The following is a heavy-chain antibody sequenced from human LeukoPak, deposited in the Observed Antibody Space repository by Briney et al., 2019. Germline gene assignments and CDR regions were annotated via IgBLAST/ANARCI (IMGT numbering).Heavy chain of an antibody. D-gene: IGHD3-22*01. Sequence: ASVKVSCKASGYTITSYGISWVRQAPGQGLEWMEWISAYNGNTNYAQKLQGRVTMTTDTSTSTAYMELRSLRSDDTAVYYCARGSYYDSSGFDAFDIWGQGTMVTVSS. V-gene: IGHV1-18*01. J-gene: IGHJ3*02. CDR3: ARGSYYDSSGFDAFDI. CDR1: GYTITSYG. CDR2: ISAYNGNT.